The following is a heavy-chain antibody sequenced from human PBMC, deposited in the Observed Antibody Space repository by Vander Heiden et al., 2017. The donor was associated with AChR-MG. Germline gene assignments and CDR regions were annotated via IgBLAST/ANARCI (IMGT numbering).Heavy chain of an antibody. D-gene: IGHD3-10*01. J-gene: IGHJ4*02. CDR3: ARDHGKGSFEY. CDR2: SRSKARSYTT. Sequence: EVQLVESGGGLVQPGGSLRLSCAASGFTFSDHYRDWVRQAPGKGLEWVGRSRSKARSYTTEDAASVKGRFTVSRDEAKNSLYMQMSSMKTEDTAVYYCARDHGKGSFEYWGQGALVTVYS. V-gene: IGHV3-72*01. CDR1: GFTFSDHY.